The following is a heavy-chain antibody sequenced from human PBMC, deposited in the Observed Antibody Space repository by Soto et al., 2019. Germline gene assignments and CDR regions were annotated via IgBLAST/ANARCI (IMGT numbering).Heavy chain of an antibody. CDR1: GDTINTPHYY. J-gene: IGHJ4*02. CDR3: ARGPHCSGGSCYLSYFDY. CDR2: IYYSGST. Sequence: SETLSLTCTVSGDTINTPHYYCTWIRQPPGKDLEWIGYIYYSGSTSYNPSLKSRVTISVDTSKNQFSLKLSSVTAADTAVYYCARGPHCSGGSCYLSYFDYWGQGTLVTVSS. D-gene: IGHD2-15*01. V-gene: IGHV4-30-4*01.